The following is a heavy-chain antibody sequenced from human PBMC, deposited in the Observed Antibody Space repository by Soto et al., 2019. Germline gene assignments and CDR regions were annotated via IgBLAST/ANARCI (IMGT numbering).Heavy chain of an antibody. CDR3: ARMDGDYNYYGLDV. CDR1: GFSLTNGRMG. D-gene: IGHD4-17*01. Sequence: SGPTLVNPTETLTLTCSVSGFSLTNGRMGVSWIRQPPGKALEWLAHFFSDAERSYSTSMQSRLNMYKDSSGSRVVLTMTNMAPADTATYFCARMDGDYNYYGLDVWGHGIAVRLL. V-gene: IGHV2-26*01. J-gene: IGHJ6*02. CDR2: FFSDAER.